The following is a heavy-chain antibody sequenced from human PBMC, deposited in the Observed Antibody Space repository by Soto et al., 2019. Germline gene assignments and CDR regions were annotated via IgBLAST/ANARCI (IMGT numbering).Heavy chain of an antibody. CDR1: GFTFSSYA. CDR2: ISYDGSNK. J-gene: IGHJ4*02. Sequence: GGSLRLSCAASGFTFSSYAMHWVRQAPGKGLEWVTVISYDGSNKYYADSVKGRFTISRDNSKNTLYLQMNSLRAEDTAVYYCAVAIDFWGQGTLVTVSS. D-gene: IGHD5-12*01. CDR3: AVAIDF. V-gene: IGHV3-30-3*01.